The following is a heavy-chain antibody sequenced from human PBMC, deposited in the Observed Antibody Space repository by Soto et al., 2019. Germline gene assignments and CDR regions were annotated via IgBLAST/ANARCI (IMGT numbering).Heavy chain of an antibody. V-gene: IGHV4-39*01. CDR1: GGSISSSSYY. J-gene: IGHJ4*02. D-gene: IGHD6-19*01. Sequence: SETLSLSCTVSGGSISSSSYYWGWIRQPPGKGLEWVGSIYYSGSTYYNPSLKSRVTISVDTSKNQFSLKLSSVTAADTAVYYCARQGYSSGWLIDYWGQGTLVTVSS. CDR3: ARQGYSSGWLIDY. CDR2: IYYSGST.